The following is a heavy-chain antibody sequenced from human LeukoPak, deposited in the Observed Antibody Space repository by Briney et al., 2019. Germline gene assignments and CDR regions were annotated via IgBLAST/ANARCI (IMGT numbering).Heavy chain of an antibody. CDR1: EGTCSSYA. CDR3: ASDGSGWYYFDY. Sequence: ASVKVSGKASEGTCSSYAISWVRQAPGQGLEWMGGIIPIFGTANYAQKFQGRVTITADESTSTAYMELSSLRSEDTAVYYCASDGSGWYYFDYWGQGTLVTVSS. V-gene: IGHV1-69*13. J-gene: IGHJ4*02. D-gene: IGHD6-19*01. CDR2: IIPIFGTA.